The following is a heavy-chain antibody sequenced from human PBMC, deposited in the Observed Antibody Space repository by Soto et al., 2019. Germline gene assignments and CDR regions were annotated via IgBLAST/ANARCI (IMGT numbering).Heavy chain of an antibody. Sequence: SVKVSCKASGGTFSSYRFNWVRQARGQGLEWLGGIVPIYRTADYAQKFQGRVTITADESTRTVYLELSSLKSQDTALYYCARDSGAKLSSSWGQGTLVTV. D-gene: IGHD6-13*01. CDR1: GGTFSSYR. CDR3: ARDSGAKLSSS. J-gene: IGHJ4*02. V-gene: IGHV1-69*13. CDR2: IVPIYRTA.